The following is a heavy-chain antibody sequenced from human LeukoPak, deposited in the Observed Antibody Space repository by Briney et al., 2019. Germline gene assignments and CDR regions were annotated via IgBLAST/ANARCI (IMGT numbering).Heavy chain of an antibody. V-gene: IGHV3-23*01. CDR3: AKDLVHYYDSSGYYNEGYYYYGMDV. D-gene: IGHD3-22*01. CDR1: GFTFSSYA. Sequence: GGSLRLSCAASGFTFSSYAMSWVRQAPGKGLEWVSAISGSGGSTYYADSVKGRFTISRDNSKNTLYLQMNSLRAEDMAVYYCAKDLVHYYDSSGYYNEGYYYYGMDVWGQGTTVTVSS. J-gene: IGHJ6*02. CDR2: ISGSGGST.